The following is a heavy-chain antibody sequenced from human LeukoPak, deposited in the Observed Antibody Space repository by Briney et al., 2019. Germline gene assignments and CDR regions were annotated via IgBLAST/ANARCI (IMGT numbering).Heavy chain of an antibody. CDR2: IYPGDSDT. CDR1: GYSFTSYW. V-gene: IGHV5-51*01. CDR3: ARHSGDGYNHLDY. D-gene: IGHD5-24*01. Sequence: GESLRISCKGSGYSFTSYWIGWVRQMPGKGLEWVGIIYPGDSDTRYSPSFQGQVTISADKSITTAYLQWSSLKASDTAMSYCARHSGDGYNHLDYWGQGTLVTVSS. J-gene: IGHJ4*02.